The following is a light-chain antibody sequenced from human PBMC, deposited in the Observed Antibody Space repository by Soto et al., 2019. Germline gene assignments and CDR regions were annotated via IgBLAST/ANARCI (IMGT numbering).Light chain of an antibody. Sequence: EIQMTQSPSSVSASVGDTVTITCRASEYIGTWLAWYQQKPGKAPNLLISAASSLQSGVPTRFSDSGSGTDFTLTISSLQPEDFATYFCQQGASFPLAFGGGTKVEIK. J-gene: IGKJ4*01. CDR1: EYIGTW. CDR2: AAS. CDR3: QQGASFPLA. V-gene: IGKV1-12*01.